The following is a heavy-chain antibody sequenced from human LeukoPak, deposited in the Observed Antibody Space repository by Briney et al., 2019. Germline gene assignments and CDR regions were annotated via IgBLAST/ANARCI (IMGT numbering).Heavy chain of an antibody. J-gene: IGHJ4*02. CDR3: AREAVYGGYSSRAVDY. CDR2: IYYSGST. CDR1: GGSISSGGYY. V-gene: IGHV4-31*03. D-gene: IGHD6-13*01. Sequence: SQTLSLTCTVSGGSISSGGYYWSWIRQHPGKGLEWIGYIYYSGSTYYNPSLKSRVTISVDTSKNQFSLKLSSVTAPDTAVYYCAREAVYGGYSSRAVDYWGQGTLVTVSS.